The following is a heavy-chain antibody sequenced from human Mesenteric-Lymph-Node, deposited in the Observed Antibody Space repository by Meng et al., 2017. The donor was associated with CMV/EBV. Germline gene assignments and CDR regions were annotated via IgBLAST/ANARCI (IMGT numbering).Heavy chain of an antibody. J-gene: IGHJ5*02. V-gene: IGHV3-11*04. D-gene: IGHD6-13*01. Sequence: FAFSDDYRSWIRQAPGKGVEWVSYISSSGSTICYADSVKGRFTISRDNAKNSLYLQMNSLRAEDTAVYYCARDPGIAAAGNSGWFDPWGQGTLVTVSS. CDR3: ARDPGIAAAGNSGWFDP. CDR2: ISSSGSTI. CDR1: FAFSDDY.